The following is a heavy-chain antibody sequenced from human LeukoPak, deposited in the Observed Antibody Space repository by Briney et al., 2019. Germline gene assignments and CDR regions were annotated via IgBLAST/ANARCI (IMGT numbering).Heavy chain of an antibody. CDR2: IDPNSGGT. Sequence: ASVTVSCRASGYTFTAHYIHWVRQAPGQGLEWMGWIDPNSGGTNYARKFLGSVTMTGDTSINTAFMELSRLRSDDTAICYCARGRGTTMVRGVITNYFDLWGRGSLVTVSS. CDR3: ARGRGTTMVRGVITNYFDL. V-gene: IGHV1-2*02. D-gene: IGHD3-10*01. J-gene: IGHJ2*01. CDR1: GYTFTAHY.